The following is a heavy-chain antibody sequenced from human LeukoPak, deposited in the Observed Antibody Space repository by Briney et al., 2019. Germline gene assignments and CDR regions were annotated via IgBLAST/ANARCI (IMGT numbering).Heavy chain of an antibody. D-gene: IGHD1-1*01. V-gene: IGHV3-23*01. J-gene: IGHJ4*02. CDR3: ANDRGGKNDILFDF. Sequence: LGGSLRHSRAVSGVSFSSYPKNCVRETPEKGLEWGADIGESGVDTYYTDTVKGRCTISRSNYKTTLYLQMNSRRAEDTAVYLCANDRGGKNDILFDFWGQGTLVNVSS. CDR1: GVSFSSYP. CDR2: IGESGVDT.